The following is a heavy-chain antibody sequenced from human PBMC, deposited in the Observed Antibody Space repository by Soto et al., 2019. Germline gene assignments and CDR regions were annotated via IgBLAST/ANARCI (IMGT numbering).Heavy chain of an antibody. D-gene: IGHD6-13*01. CDR1: GGSISSYY. CDR3: ARVSIAAAGYYYYYGMDV. Sequence: SETLSLTCTVSGGSISSYYWSWIRQPAGKGLEWIGRIYTSGSTNYNPSLKSRVTMSVDTSKNQFSLKLSSVTAADTAVYYCARVSIAAAGYYYYYGMDVWGQGTTVTVSS. V-gene: IGHV4-4*07. CDR2: IYTSGST. J-gene: IGHJ6*02.